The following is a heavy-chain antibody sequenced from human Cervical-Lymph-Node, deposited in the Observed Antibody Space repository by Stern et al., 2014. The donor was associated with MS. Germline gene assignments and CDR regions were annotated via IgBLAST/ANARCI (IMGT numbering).Heavy chain of an antibody. CDR3: ASPSTVTVGAMDV. V-gene: IGHV1-69*01. Sequence: VQLVESGAEVKKPGSSVKVSCKASGGSFNRSAFNWVRQAPGQGLEWMGVIIPLFGTPNYAQKFQGRVTITADDSTSTAYMELSSLRPEDTAVYYCASPSTVTVGAMDVWGQGTTVTVSS. CDR1: GGSFNRSA. CDR2: IIPLFGTP. D-gene: IGHD4-17*01. J-gene: IGHJ6*02.